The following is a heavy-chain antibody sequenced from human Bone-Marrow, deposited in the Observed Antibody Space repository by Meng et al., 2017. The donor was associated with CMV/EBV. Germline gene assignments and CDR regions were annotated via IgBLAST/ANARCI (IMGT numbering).Heavy chain of an antibody. J-gene: IGHJ4*02. CDR2: IKSKTDGGTT. CDR3: TTELMSTVTTGY. CDR1: GFTFSNAW. Sequence: GESLKISCAASGFTFSNAWMSWVRQAPGKGLEWVGRIKSKTDGGTTDYAAPVKGRFTISRDDSKNTLYLQMNSLKTEDTAVYYCTTELMSTVTTGYWGQGTLVTVS. V-gene: IGHV3-15*01. D-gene: IGHD4-17*01.